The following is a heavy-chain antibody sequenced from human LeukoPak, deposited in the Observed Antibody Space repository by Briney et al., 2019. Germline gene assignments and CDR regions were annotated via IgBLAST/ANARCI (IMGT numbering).Heavy chain of an antibody. CDR1: GFTFSSYA. D-gene: IGHD3-22*01. J-gene: IGHJ3*02. CDR3: AKDVGYYDSSGDWGAFDI. V-gene: IGHV3-23*01. Sequence: GGSLRLSCAASGFTFSSYAMSWVRQAPGKGLEWVSAISGGGGSTYYADSVKGRFTISRDNSKNTLYLQMNSLRAEDTAVYYCAKDVGYYDSSGDWGAFDIWGQGTMVTVSS. CDR2: ISGGGGST.